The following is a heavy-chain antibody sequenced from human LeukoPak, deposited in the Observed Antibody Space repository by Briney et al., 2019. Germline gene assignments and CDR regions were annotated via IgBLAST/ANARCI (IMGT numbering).Heavy chain of an antibody. J-gene: IGHJ6*03. CDR2: IFPDDSDT. V-gene: IGHV5-51*01. D-gene: IGHD3-10*01. Sequence: HGESLKISCKGSGYSFTSYWIAWVRQMPGRGLEWMGIIFPDDSDTRYSPSFQGQVTISADKSISTAYLQWSSLKASDTAMYYCARHGPVRGVISYYYYMDVWGKGTTVTVSS. CDR3: ARHGPVRGVISYYYYMDV. CDR1: GYSFTSYW.